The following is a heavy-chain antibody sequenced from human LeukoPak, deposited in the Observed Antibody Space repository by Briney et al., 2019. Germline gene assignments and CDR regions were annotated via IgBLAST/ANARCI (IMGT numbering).Heavy chain of an antibody. CDR1: GYTFTSYA. Sequence: ASVKVSCKASGYTFTSYAMHWVRQAPGQRLEWMGWINAGNGNTKYSQKFQGRVTFTRDTSASTAYMELRSLRSDDTAVYYCARYDSSGWYGAAFDIWGQGTMVTVSS. D-gene: IGHD6-19*01. CDR3: ARYDSSGWYGAAFDI. CDR2: INAGNGNT. V-gene: IGHV1-3*01. J-gene: IGHJ3*02.